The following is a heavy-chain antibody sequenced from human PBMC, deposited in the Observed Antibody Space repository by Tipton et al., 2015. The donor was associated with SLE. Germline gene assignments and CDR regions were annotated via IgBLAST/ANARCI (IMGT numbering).Heavy chain of an antibody. CDR1: GDTVSSYT. CDR3: AMRSTSSQVDY. Sequence: QVQLVQSGAEVKAPGSSVKVSCKATGDTVSSYTVSWVRQAPGQGLEWMGRLVPILDIADYAQKFLGRVTITADKSTSTAYMELSSLRSEDTAVYYCAMRSTSSQVDYWGQGTLITVSS. V-gene: IGHV1-69*09. J-gene: IGHJ4*02. D-gene: IGHD2-2*01. CDR2: LVPILDIA.